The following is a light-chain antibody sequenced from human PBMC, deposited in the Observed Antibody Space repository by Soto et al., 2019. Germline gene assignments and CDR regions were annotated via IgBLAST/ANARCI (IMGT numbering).Light chain of an antibody. V-gene: IGKV3-11*01. CDR2: DAS. J-gene: IGKJ4*01. Sequence: EIVLTQSPATLSLSPGERATLSCRASQIVSSYLAWYQQRPGQAPRLLIYDASNRATGIPARFSGSGSGTDFTLTISSLEPEDFAVYYCQQRSNWPLTFGGGTKVEI. CDR3: QQRSNWPLT. CDR1: QIVSSY.